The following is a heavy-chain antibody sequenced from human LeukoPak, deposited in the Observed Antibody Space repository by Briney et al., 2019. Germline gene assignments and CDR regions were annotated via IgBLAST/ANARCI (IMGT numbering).Heavy chain of an antibody. J-gene: IGHJ4*02. CDR1: GGTFSSYA. V-gene: IGHV1-69*06. D-gene: IGHD3-22*01. CDR2: IIPIFGTA. Sequence: ASVKVSCKASGGTFSSYAISWVRQAPGQGLEWMGGIIPIFGTANYAQKFQGRVTITADKSTSTACMELSSLRSEDTAVYYCARDPTPLNYYDSSGYQPTFDYWGQGTLVTVSS. CDR3: ARDPTPLNYYDSSGYQPTFDY.